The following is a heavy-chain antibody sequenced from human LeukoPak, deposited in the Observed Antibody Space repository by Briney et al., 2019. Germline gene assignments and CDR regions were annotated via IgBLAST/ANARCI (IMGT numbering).Heavy chain of an antibody. Sequence: ASVKVSCKASGYTFSAYGISWVRQAPGQGLEWMGWIYTYSGNANYAEHLQGRVTLTSDSSTTTVYMELRNLTSDDTAVYYCARDSSPVAGVGLFWGQGTLVTVSS. D-gene: IGHD6-19*01. CDR2: IYTYSGNA. CDR3: ARDSSPVAGVGLF. V-gene: IGHV1-18*01. CDR1: GYTFSAYG. J-gene: IGHJ4*02.